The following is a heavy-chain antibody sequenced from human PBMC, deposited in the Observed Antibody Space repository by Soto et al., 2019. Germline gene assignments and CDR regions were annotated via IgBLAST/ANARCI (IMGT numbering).Heavy chain of an antibody. CDR2: IKQDGSEK. J-gene: IGHJ4*02. Sequence: PGGSLRLSCASSGFTFSSYWMSWVRQAPGKGLEWVANIKQDGSEKHYVDSVKGRFTISRDNAKNSLYLQMNSLRAEDTAVYYCARAAYYYGSGSLSPLDYWGQGTLVTVSS. CDR1: GFTFSSYW. V-gene: IGHV3-7*01. CDR3: ARAAYYYGSGSLSPLDY. D-gene: IGHD3-10*01.